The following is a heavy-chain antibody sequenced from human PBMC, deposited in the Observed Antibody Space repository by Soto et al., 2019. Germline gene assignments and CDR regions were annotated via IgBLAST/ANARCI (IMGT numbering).Heavy chain of an antibody. CDR2: INHSGST. D-gene: IGHD6-13*01. J-gene: IGHJ4*02. CDR1: GGSFSGYY. CDR3: ASRSNSSSSTFDY. Sequence: SETLSLTCAVYGGSFSGYYWSWIRQPPGKGLEWIGEINHSGSTNYNPSLKSRVTISVDTSKNQFSLKLSSVTAADTAVYYCASRSNSSSSTFDYWGQRTLVTVSS. V-gene: IGHV4-34*01.